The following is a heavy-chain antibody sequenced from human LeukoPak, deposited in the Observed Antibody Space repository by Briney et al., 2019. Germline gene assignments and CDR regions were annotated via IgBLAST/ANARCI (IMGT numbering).Heavy chain of an antibody. V-gene: IGHV3-23*01. J-gene: IGHJ4*02. CDR3: AGLPAYYYDTSGFYFDY. CDR2: IIGSGGST. CDR1: GFTFSSHG. D-gene: IGHD3-22*01. Sequence: GGSLRLSCAASGFTFSSHGMNWVRQAPGKGLEWVSGIIGSGGSTYYADSVKGRFTISRDNSKNTLYLQMNSLRAEDTAVYYCAGLPAYYYDTSGFYFDYWGQGTLVTVSS.